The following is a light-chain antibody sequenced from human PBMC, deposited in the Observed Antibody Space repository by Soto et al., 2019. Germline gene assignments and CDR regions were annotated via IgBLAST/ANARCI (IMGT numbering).Light chain of an antibody. CDR3: QQYNNYWT. CDR1: QSISNW. Sequence: DIQMTQSPSTLSASVGDRVTITCRASQSISNWLAWYQQKPGKAPNLLIYKASSLESGVPSRFSGSGSGTEFTLTISSLQPDDFATYYCQQYNNYWTFGPGTKVEIK. CDR2: KAS. V-gene: IGKV1-5*03. J-gene: IGKJ1*01.